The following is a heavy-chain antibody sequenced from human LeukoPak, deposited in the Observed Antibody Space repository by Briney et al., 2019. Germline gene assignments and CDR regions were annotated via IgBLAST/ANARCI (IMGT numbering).Heavy chain of an antibody. Sequence: PGGSLRLSCAASGFTFSSYNMNWVRQAPGKGLEWVSSISSSSSYIYYADSVKGRFTISRDNAKNSLYLQMNSVRAEDTAVYYCARVPYGDYVAIYYYYMDVWGKGTTVTVSS. D-gene: IGHD4-17*01. CDR3: ARVPYGDYVAIYYYYMDV. CDR1: GFTFSSYN. V-gene: IGHV3-21*01. J-gene: IGHJ6*03. CDR2: ISSSSSYI.